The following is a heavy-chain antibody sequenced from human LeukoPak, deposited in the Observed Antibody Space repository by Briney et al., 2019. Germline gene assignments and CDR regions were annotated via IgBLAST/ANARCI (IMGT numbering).Heavy chain of an antibody. CDR2: ITRSSSTI. CDR3: VRDPDALDY. Sequence: GGSLRLSCAASGFTFSSYSMNWVRQAPGKGLEWVSYITRSSSTIHYRDSVKGRFTISRDNAKNSLYLQMNSLRDEDTAVYYCVRDPDALDYWGQGTLDTVSS. V-gene: IGHV3-48*02. J-gene: IGHJ4*02. CDR1: GFTFSSYS.